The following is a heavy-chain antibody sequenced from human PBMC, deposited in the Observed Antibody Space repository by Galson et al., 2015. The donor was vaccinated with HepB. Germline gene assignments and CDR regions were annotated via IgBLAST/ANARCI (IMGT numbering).Heavy chain of an antibody. Sequence: SLRLSCAASGFTFSSYAMHWVRQAPGKGLEWVAVISYDGSNKYYADSVKGRFTISRDNSKNTLYLQMNSLRAEDTAVYYCARDSPQYYDILTGYYGGYFDYWGQGTLVTVSS. D-gene: IGHD3-9*01. CDR1: GFTFSSYA. V-gene: IGHV3-30*04. J-gene: IGHJ4*02. CDR3: ARDSPQYYDILTGYYGGYFDY. CDR2: ISYDGSNK.